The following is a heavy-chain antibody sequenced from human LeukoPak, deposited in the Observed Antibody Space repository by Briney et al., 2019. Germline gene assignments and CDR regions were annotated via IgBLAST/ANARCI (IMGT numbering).Heavy chain of an antibody. CDR3: VTRGDIVVVPAATQYYFDY. D-gene: IGHD2-2*01. Sequence: ASVKVSCKVSGYTLTELSMHWVRQAPGQGLEWMGGIIPIFGTANYAQKFQGRVTITTDESTSTAYMELSSLRSEDTAVYYCVTRGDIVVVPAATQYYFDYWGQGTLVTVSS. V-gene: IGHV1-69*05. CDR2: IIPIFGTA. CDR1: GYTLTELS. J-gene: IGHJ4*02.